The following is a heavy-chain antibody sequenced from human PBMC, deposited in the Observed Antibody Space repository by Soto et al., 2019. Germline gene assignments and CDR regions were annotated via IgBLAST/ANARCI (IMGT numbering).Heavy chain of an antibody. CDR2: IIPIFGTA. CDR3: ARNRYCSSTSCYTGRYYYYYYGMDV. D-gene: IGHD2-2*02. V-gene: IGHV1-69*01. CDR1: GGTFSSYA. Sequence: QVQLVQSGAEVKKPGSSVKVSCKASGGTFSSYAISWVRQAPGQGLEWMGGIIPIFGTANYAQKFQGRVTSTADESTSTAYMELTSRRADDTAVYYCARNRYCSSTSCYTGRYYYYYYGMDVWGQGTTVTVSS. J-gene: IGHJ6*02.